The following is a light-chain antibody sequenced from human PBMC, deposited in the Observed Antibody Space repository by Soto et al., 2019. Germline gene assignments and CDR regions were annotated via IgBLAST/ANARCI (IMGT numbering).Light chain of an antibody. V-gene: IGLV3-25*02. CDR1: ALAKQF. J-gene: IGLJ1*01. CDR2: IDT. CDR3: QSTDNSGSNYV. Sequence: SYELTQSPSLSVSPGQTARISCSGDALAKQFGNWYQQKPGQAPVVIIYIDTERPSWIPERFSGSSSGTTVTLTISGVQEEDEADYYCQSTDNSGSNYVFGSGTKLTVL.